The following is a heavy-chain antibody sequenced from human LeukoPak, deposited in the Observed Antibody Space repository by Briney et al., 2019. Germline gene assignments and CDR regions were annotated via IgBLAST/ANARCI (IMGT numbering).Heavy chain of an antibody. J-gene: IGHJ4*02. D-gene: IGHD4-17*01. CDR2: ISGSGGST. Sequence: QPGGSLRLSCAASGFTFSSYAMSWVRQAPGKGLEGVSAISGSGGSTYYADSVKGRFTISRDNSKNTLYLQMNSLRAEDTAVYYCARHPTVTNRRLGYWGQGTLVTVSS. CDR3: ARHPTVTNRRLGY. V-gene: IGHV3-23*01. CDR1: GFTFSSYA.